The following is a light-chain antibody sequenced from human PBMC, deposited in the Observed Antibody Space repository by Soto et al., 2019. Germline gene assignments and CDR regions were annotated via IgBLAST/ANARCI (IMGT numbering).Light chain of an antibody. Sequence: EIVLTQSPGTLSLSPGERATLSCRASQSVSSSYLAWYQQKPGQAPRPLIYGASSRAIGLPDRFSGSGSGTDFTLTISRLEPEDFGVYYCQQYGLPPWTFGQGTKVEIK. V-gene: IGKV3-20*01. CDR3: QQYGLPPWT. CDR1: QSVSSSY. CDR2: GAS. J-gene: IGKJ1*01.